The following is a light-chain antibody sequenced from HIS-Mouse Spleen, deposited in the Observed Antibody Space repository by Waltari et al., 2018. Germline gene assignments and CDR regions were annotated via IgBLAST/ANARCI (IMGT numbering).Light chain of an antibody. J-gene: IGLJ2*01. CDR2: DVS. Sequence: QSALTQPASVSGSPGQSITISCTGTSSDVGGYNYVSWYQQHPGKAPKLMIYDVSNRPSGVPNRFSGSKSGNTDSLTISGLQAEDEADYYCSSYTSSSTRVFGGGTKLTVL. CDR3: SSYTSSSTRV. V-gene: IGLV2-14*03. CDR1: SSDVGGYNY.